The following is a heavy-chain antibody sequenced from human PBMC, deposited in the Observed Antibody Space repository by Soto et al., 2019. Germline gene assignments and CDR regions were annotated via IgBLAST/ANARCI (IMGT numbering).Heavy chain of an antibody. V-gene: IGHV3-21*06. Sequence: GGSLRLSCAASGFTYTRYSMNWVRQAPGKGLEWVSSISSTTNYIYYGDSMKGRFTISRDNAKNSLYLEMNSLRAEDTAVYYCARESEDLTSNFDYWGQGTLVTV. CDR3: ARESEDLTSNFDY. CDR2: ISSTTNYI. J-gene: IGHJ4*02. CDR1: GFTYTRYS.